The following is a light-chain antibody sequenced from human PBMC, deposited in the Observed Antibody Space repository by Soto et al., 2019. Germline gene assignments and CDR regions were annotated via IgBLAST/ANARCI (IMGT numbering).Light chain of an antibody. CDR2: EVT. CDR1: SSDVGGYNY. V-gene: IGLV2-14*01. Sequence: QSVLTQPASVSGSPGQSITISCTGTSSDVGGYNYVSWYQQHPGKAPKLMIYEVTNRPSGLSYRFSGFKSGNTASLPISGLQAEDEANYYCSSYTSTNTVIFGGGTKLTVL. J-gene: IGLJ2*01. CDR3: SSYTSTNTVI.